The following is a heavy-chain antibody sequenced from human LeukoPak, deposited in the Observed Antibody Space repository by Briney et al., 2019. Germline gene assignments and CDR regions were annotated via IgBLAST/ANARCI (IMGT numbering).Heavy chain of an antibody. CDR2: IYYSGST. V-gene: IGHV4-39*02. CDR1: GGSISSSSYY. Sequence: SETLSLTCTASGGSISSSSYYWGWIRQPPGKGLEWIGSIYYSGSTYYNPSLKSRVTISVDTSKNQFSLKLSSVTAADTAVYYCAREGDGVTFDYWGQGTLVTVSS. CDR3: AREGDGVTFDY. D-gene: IGHD3-10*01. J-gene: IGHJ4*02.